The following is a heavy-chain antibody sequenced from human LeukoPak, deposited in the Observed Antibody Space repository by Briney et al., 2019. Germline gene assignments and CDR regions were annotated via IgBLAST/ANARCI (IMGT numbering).Heavy chain of an antibody. V-gene: IGHV5-10-1*01. CDR2: IDPIDSYT. J-gene: IGHJ6*02. CDR3: ARQDAMDV. CDR1: GYSFTRYW. Sequence: GESLQISCKGSGYSFTRYWIIWVRPMPGKGLEWMGTIDPIDSYTKYSPSFQGHVTISSDKSISTAYLQWSSLKASDTAMYYCARQDAMDVWGQGTTVTVSS.